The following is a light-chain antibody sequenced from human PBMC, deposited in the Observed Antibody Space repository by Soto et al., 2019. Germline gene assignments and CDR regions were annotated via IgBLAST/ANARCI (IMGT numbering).Light chain of an antibody. CDR3: QQYKSYSPFT. CDR1: QSISSC. CDR2: DVS. J-gene: IGKJ2*01. V-gene: IGKV1-5*01. Sequence: DIQMTQSPSTLSASVGDRVTITCRASQSISSCLAWYQQKPGKAPELLIYDVSILESGVPSRFSGSGSGTECSLTNSRLQPDDFATYYCQQYKSYSPFTFGQGTRLEIK.